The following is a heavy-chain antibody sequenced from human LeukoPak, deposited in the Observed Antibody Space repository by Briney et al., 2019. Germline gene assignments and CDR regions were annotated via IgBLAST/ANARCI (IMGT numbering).Heavy chain of an antibody. Sequence: GGSLRLSCEASGFTFSRFAMTWVRQAPGKGLEWVSTIGGLGESTNYADSVKGRFTISRDNSKNTLYLQMNSLRAEDTAVYYCAKARGNFDWLLYFDYRGQGTLVTVSS. V-gene: IGHV3-23*01. D-gene: IGHD3-9*01. CDR2: IGGLGEST. J-gene: IGHJ4*02. CDR1: GFTFSRFA. CDR3: AKARGNFDWLLYFDY.